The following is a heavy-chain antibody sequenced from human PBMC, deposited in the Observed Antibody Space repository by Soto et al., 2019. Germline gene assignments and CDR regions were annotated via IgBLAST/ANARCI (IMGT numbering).Heavy chain of an antibody. CDR3: ARGLGESYGYFYRIEVCDS. J-gene: IGHJ6*01. CDR1: GYTFTSYY. V-gene: IGHV1-46*01. D-gene: IGHD5-18*01. CDR2: INPSGGST. Sequence: VASVKVSCKASGYTFTSYYMHWVRQAPGQGLEWMGIINPSGGSTSYAQKFQGRVTMTRDTSTSTVYMELSSLRSEDAAVYYCARGLGESYGYFYRIEVCDSCGQWTTVT.